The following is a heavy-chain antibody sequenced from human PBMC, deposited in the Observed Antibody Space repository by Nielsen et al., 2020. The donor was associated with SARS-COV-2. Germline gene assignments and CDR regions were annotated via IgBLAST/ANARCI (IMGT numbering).Heavy chain of an antibody. J-gene: IGHJ6*03. CDR1: GFTFDHYA. Sequence: SLKISCAASGFTFDHYAMHWVRQVPGKGLEWVSGISWNSGKTDCADSVKGRFTISRDNAKNSLYLQMNSLRAEDTAFYYCTKDSSSADYYYYYMDVWGKGTTVTVSS. CDR3: TKDSSSADYYYYYMDV. CDR2: ISWNSGKT. D-gene: IGHD6-6*01. V-gene: IGHV3-9*01.